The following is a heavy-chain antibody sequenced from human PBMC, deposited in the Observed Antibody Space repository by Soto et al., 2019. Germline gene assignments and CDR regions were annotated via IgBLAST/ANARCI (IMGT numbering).Heavy chain of an antibody. J-gene: IGHJ4*02. D-gene: IGHD3-10*01. V-gene: IGHV3-23*01. CDR2: ISGSGDRT. Sequence: EVQLLESGGGLVQPGGSLRLSCAASGFTFISHAMSWARQAPGKGLEWVSAISGSGDRTYYADSVKGRFTLSRDNYKNTVYLQMDSLRADETAVYYCASRFGELLLVFDFWGQGTLVSVSS. CDR3: ASRFGELLLVFDF. CDR1: GFTFISHA.